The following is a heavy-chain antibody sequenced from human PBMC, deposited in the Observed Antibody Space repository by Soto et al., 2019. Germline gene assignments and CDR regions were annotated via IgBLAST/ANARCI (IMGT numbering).Heavy chain of an antibody. CDR1: GFTFSNSD. J-gene: IGHJ6*02. D-gene: IGHD5-18*01. V-gene: IGHV3-35*01. CDR2: VSWNGSRT. CDR3: VRIQLKNYYYYYGMDV. Sequence: GESLKISCAASGFTFSNSDMNWVHQAPGKGLEWVSGVSWNGSRTHYADSVKGRFIISRDNSRNTLYLQTNSLRAEDTAVYYCVRIQLKNYYYYYGMDVWGQGTTVTVSS.